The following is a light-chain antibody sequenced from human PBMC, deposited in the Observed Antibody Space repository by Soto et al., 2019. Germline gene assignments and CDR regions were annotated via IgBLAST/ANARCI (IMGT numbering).Light chain of an antibody. V-gene: IGKV3-20*01. J-gene: IGKJ3*01. CDR3: QQYGNAPFT. CDR2: SAS. CDR1: HAVSSSY. Sequence: ELVLTQSPGTLSLSPGERATLSCRVGHAVSSSYLAWYQQKPGQAPRLLIYSASSRATGVPTRFSGSGSGTDFTLTISRLEPEDFAVYYCQQYGNAPFTFGPGTKVDIK.